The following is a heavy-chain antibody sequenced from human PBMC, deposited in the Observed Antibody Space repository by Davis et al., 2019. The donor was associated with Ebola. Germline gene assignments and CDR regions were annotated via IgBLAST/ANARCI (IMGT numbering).Heavy chain of an antibody. CDR2: INPNSGDT. CDR1: GYTFTDYY. Sequence: AASVKVSCKATGYTFTDYYMHRVRQAPGQGLEWMGWINPNSGDTNYAQKFQGRVTMTRDTSISTAYMELSRLRSDDTAVYYCARGSGPYAFDIWGQGTMVTVSS. V-gene: IGHV1-2*02. D-gene: IGHD3-10*01. J-gene: IGHJ3*02. CDR3: ARGSGPYAFDI.